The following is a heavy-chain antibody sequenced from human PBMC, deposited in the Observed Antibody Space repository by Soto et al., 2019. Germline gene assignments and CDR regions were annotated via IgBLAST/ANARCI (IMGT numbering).Heavy chain of an antibody. CDR2: IRSKANTYAT. J-gene: IGHJ6*02. D-gene: IGHD6-19*01. CDR1: GFTFSDSA. V-gene: IGHV3-73*01. Sequence: GGSLRLSCAASGFTFSDSAMHWVRQASGKGLEWVGRIRSKANTYATAYAASVKGRFTIFRDDSKNTAYLQMNSLRTEDTAVYYCTRHHKQGRARLGYYYYGVDVWGQGTTVTVSS. CDR3: TRHHKQGRARLGYYYYGVDV.